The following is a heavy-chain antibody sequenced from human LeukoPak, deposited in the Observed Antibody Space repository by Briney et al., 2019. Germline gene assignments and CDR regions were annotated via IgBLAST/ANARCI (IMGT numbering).Heavy chain of an antibody. CDR1: GFTFSNYG. J-gene: IGHJ1*01. D-gene: IGHD3-22*01. Sequence: PGGSLRLSCAASGFTFSNYGMHWVRQAPGKGPEWVAGIWYDGSNKDYADSVKGRFTISRDNSKNTLYLQMNSLRAEDTAVYYCAKGYYDSSAQGWYFQHWGQGTLVTVSS. V-gene: IGHV3-33*06. CDR3: AKGYYDSSAQGWYFQH. CDR2: IWYDGSNK.